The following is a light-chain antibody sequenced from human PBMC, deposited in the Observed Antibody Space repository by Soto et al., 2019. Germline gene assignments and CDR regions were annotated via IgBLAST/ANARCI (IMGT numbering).Light chain of an antibody. J-gene: IGKJ2*01. CDR2: WAS. CDR3: QQCYTSPYT. V-gene: IGKV4-1*01. CDR1: QILLYSSINKSC. Sequence: DIVMTQSPDSLSVSLGERATINCKSSQILLYSSINKSCLVWYQQKPGQPPRLLIYWASARESGVPDRFSGSGSGIDFTLTISSLQSEDVAVYYCQQCYTSPYTFVQGTKVEIK.